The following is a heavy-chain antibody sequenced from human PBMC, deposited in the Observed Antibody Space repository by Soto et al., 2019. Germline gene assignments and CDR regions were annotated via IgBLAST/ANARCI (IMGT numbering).Heavy chain of an antibody. CDR1: GYTFTSYD. J-gene: IGHJ1*01. CDR3: ARVTSYYYDSSGAVPFQH. D-gene: IGHD3-22*01. Sequence: ASVKVSCKASGYTFTSYDINWVRQATGQGLEWMGWMNPNSGNTGYAQKFQGRVTMTRNTSISTAYMELSSLRSEDTAVYYCARVTSYYYDSSGAVPFQHWGQGTLVTVSS. CDR2: MNPNSGNT. V-gene: IGHV1-8*01.